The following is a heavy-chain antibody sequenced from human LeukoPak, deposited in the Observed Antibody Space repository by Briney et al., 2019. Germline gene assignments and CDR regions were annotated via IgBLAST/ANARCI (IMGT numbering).Heavy chain of an antibody. CDR3: AREGYYYASGSKKGYHYYMDV. J-gene: IGHJ6*03. CDR2: ISGYSGHT. V-gene: IGHV1-18*01. D-gene: IGHD3-10*01. Sequence: GASVKVSCKASGYAFSTYAISWVRQAPGQGLEWVGWISGYSGHTVSAKKFQGRVTMTTETSTGTAYMELRSLRSDDTAVYYCAREGYYYASGSKKGYHYYMDVWGKGTTVTVSS. CDR1: GYAFSTYA.